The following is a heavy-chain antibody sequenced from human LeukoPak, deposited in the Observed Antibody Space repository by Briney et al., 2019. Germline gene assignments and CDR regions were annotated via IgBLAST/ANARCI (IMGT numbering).Heavy chain of an antibody. CDR1: GFTFSSYA. D-gene: IGHD3-16*02. CDR3: AKDPHMGITFGGVIVIPSFDY. V-gene: IGHV3-23*01. CDR2: ISGSGGST. J-gene: IGHJ4*02. Sequence: GGSLRLSCAASGFTFSSYAMSWVRQAPGKGLEWVSAISGSGGSTYYADSVKGRFTISRDNSKNTLYLQMDSLRAEDTAVYYCAKDPHMGITFGGVIVIPSFDYWGQGPLVTVSS.